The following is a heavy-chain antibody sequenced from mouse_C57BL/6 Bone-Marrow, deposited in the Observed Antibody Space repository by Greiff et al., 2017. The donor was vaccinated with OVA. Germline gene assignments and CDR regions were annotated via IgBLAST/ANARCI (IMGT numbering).Heavy chain of an antibody. CDR2: IDPSDSYT. CDR3: ARSKAY. J-gene: IGHJ3*01. CDR1: GYTFTSYW. V-gene: IGHV1-69*01. Sequence: VQLQQPGAELVMPGASVKLSCKASGYTFTSYWMHWVKQRPGQGLEWIGEIDPSDSYTNYNQKFKGKSTLTVDKSSSTAYMQLSSLTSEDSAVYYCARSKAYWGQGTLVTVSA.